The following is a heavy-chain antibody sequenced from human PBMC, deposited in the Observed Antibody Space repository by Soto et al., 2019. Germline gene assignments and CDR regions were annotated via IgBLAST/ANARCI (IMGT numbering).Heavy chain of an antibody. CDR2: ISSSSTYI. Sequence: GESLKISCAASGFTFSSYSMNWVRQAPGKGLEWVSSISSSSTYIYYADSVKGRFTISRDNAKNSLYLQMNSLRAEDTAVYYCARDNFDFGDGLDYWGQGTLVTVSS. V-gene: IGHV3-21*01. CDR1: GFTFSSYS. J-gene: IGHJ4*02. CDR3: ARDNFDFGDGLDY. D-gene: IGHD4-17*01.